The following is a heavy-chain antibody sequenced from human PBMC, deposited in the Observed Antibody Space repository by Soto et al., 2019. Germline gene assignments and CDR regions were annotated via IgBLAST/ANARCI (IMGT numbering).Heavy chain of an antibody. Sequence: SETLSLTCTVSGGSITVDSISRNTYYWGWMRQPPGKGLEWIASFFIGGNTYYNPSLKSRVTTSVDTSKNQFSLKLSSVTAADTAVYFCARRYGFNIDTYYWGQGILVTVSS. J-gene: IGHJ4*02. V-gene: IGHV4-39*01. CDR2: FFIGGNT. D-gene: IGHD3-10*01. CDR3: ARRYGFNIDTYY. CDR1: GGSITVDSISRNTYY.